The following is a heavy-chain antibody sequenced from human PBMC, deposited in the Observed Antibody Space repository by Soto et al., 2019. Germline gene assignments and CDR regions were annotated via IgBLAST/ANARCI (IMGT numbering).Heavy chain of an antibody. J-gene: IGHJ6*02. V-gene: IGHV3-43*01. D-gene: IGHD5-18*01. CDR2: MSWDGGST. Sequence: GSLRLSCAASGFTFEDYTMHWVRQAPGKGLEWVSIMSWDGGSTYYADSVKGRFTISRDNSKNSLYLQMNSLRTEDTAMYYCAKTTRGYSYGYGMDVWGQGTTVTVSS. CDR1: GFTFEDYT. CDR3: AKTTRGYSYGYGMDV.